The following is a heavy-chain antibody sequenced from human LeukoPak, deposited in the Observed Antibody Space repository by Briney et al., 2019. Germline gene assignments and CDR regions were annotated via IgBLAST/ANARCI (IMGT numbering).Heavy chain of an antibody. CDR3: TTDRRHDILTGYYRGWFDP. D-gene: IGHD3-9*01. J-gene: IGHJ5*02. V-gene: IGHV3-15*01. Sequence: GGSLGLSCAASGFTFNNAWMSWVRQAPGKGLEWVGRIKSKIDGGTTDYAAPVKGRFTISRDDSQNTLFLRMSSLKTEDTAVYYCTTDRRHDILTGYYRGWFDPWGQGILVTVSS. CDR1: GFTFNNAW. CDR2: IKSKIDGGTT.